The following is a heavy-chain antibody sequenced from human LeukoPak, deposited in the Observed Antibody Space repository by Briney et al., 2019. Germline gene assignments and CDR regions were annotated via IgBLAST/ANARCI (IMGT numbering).Heavy chain of an antibody. J-gene: IGHJ4*02. D-gene: IGHD3-3*01. CDR3: AKGAYFDFWSGYYTHF. V-gene: IGHV3-23*01. Sequence: GGSLRLSCAASGFTFSSYAMSWVRQAPGKGLEWVSAISGSGGSTYYADSVKGRFTISRDNSKSTLYLQMAGLRAEDTAVYYCAKGAYFDFWSGYYTHFWGQGTLVTVSS. CDR2: ISGSGGST. CDR1: GFTFSSYA.